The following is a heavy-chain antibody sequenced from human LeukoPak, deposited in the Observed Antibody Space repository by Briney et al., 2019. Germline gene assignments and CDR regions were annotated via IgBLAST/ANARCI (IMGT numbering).Heavy chain of an antibody. V-gene: IGHV4-59*01. CDR2: IYYSGST. Sequence: SETLSLTCTVSGGSISSYYWSWIRQPPGKGLEWIGYIYYSGSTNYNPSLKSRVTISVDTSKNQFSLKLSSVTAADTAVYYCARDAATGDAFDIWGQGTMVTVSS. D-gene: IGHD6-25*01. CDR1: GGSISSYY. CDR3: ARDAATGDAFDI. J-gene: IGHJ3*02.